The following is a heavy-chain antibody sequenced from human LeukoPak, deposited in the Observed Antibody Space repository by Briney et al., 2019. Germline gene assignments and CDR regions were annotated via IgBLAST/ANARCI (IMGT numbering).Heavy chain of an antibody. CDR3: ATLSGDSHGYDY. Sequence: GGSLRLSCAASGFSFSQYGMHWVRQAPGKGLEWVAVIWYDGSYKNYADSVKGRFTISRDNSKNTLYLQINSLRAEDTAVYYCATLSGDSHGYDYWGLGTLVTVSS. CDR2: IWYDGSYK. CDR1: GFSFSQYG. V-gene: IGHV3-30*02. D-gene: IGHD5-18*01. J-gene: IGHJ4*02.